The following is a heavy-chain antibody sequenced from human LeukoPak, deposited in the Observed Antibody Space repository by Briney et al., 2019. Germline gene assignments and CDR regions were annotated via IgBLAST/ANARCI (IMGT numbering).Heavy chain of an antibody. CDR2: VSAANNP. V-gene: IGHV1-3*01. Sequence: ASVKVSCKASGGTFSSYAISWVRQAPGQGLELLGWVSAANNPEYSQKFQGRVVITRDASATTSYLELNSLRSEDTAVYYCAMSVEMPPIPSFDYWGQGTLVTVSS. CDR1: GGTFSSYA. CDR3: AMSVEMPPIPSFDY. J-gene: IGHJ4*02. D-gene: IGHD5-24*01.